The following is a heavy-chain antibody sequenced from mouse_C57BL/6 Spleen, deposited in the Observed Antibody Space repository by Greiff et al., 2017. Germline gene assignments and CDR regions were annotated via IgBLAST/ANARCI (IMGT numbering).Heavy chain of an antibody. CDR2: ISNGGGST. D-gene: IGHD2-5*01. V-gene: IGHV5-12*01. CDR3: ARGAYYSNYGAMDY. CDR1: GFTFSDYY. Sequence: EVKLVESGGGLVQPGGSLKLSCAASGFTFSDYYMYWVRQTPEKRLEWVAYISNGGGSTYYPDTVKGRFTISRDNAKNTLYLQMSRLKSEDTAMYYCARGAYYSNYGAMDYWGQGTSVTVSS. J-gene: IGHJ4*01.